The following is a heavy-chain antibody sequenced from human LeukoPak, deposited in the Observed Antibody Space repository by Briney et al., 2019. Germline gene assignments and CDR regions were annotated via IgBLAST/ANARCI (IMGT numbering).Heavy chain of an antibody. CDR1: GFTFSTYN. J-gene: IGHJ4*02. CDR3: ARGGSWGTFDS. D-gene: IGHD1-26*01. V-gene: IGHV3-48*01. Sequence: GGSLRLSCAASGFTFSTYNMNWVRQAPGKGLEWLSYISSSSVIIYHADSVKGRFTISRDNAKNSLYLQMNSLRAEDTAVYYCARGGSWGTFDSWGQGTLVTVSS. CDR2: ISSSSVII.